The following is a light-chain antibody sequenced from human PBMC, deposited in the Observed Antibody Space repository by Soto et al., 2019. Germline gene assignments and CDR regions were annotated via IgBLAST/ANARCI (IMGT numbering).Light chain of an antibody. CDR3: PSCTNANTLV. Sequence: QSALTQPASVSASPGQSITISCTGTSSDIGIYNFVSWYQQHPGKAPKLLVYDVTNRPSGVSNRFSGSKSGSTASLTISGLQAEDEADYDCPSCTNANTLVFGGGPKVTVL. V-gene: IGLV2-14*03. CDR1: SSDIGIYNF. CDR2: DVT. J-gene: IGLJ2*01.